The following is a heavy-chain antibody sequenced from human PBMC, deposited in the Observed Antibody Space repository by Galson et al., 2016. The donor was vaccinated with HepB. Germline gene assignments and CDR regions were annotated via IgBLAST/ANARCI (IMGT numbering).Heavy chain of an antibody. D-gene: IGHD2-8*01. Sequence: SLRLSCAASGFAFRTAWLSWVRQAPGKGPEWVARIKDNYNGATRDYSAPVKGRFTISRDDSENILYLQMNSLETADTAVYYCVTDDFGNGRGGFAADAFDNWGQGTMVTVSP. CDR3: VTDDFGNGRGGFAADAFDN. CDR2: IKDNYNGATR. V-gene: IGHV3-15*05. CDR1: GFAFRTAW. J-gene: IGHJ3*02.